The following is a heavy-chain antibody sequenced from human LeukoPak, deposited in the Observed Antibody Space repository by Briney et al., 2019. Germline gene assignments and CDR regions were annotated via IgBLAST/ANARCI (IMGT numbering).Heavy chain of an antibody. CDR3: ARAGGYSYVDY. CDR2: IYYSGST. D-gene: IGHD5-18*01. Sequence: SETLSLTCTVSGGSISSGDYYWSWIRQPPGKGLEWIGYIYYSGSTNYNPSLKSRVTISVDTSKNQFSLKLSSVTAADTAVYYCARAGGYSYVDYWGQGTLVTVSS. V-gene: IGHV4-61*08. CDR1: GGSISSGDYY. J-gene: IGHJ4*02.